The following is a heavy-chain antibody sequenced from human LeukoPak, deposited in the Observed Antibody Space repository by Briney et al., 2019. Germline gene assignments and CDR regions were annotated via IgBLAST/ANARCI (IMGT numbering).Heavy chain of an antibody. CDR2: IYTSGST. V-gene: IGHV4-4*07. D-gene: IGHD2-2*01. CDR3: ARSPYCSSTSCLNWFDP. CDR1: GGSISSYY. J-gene: IGHJ5*02. Sequence: PSETLSLTCTVSGGSISSYYWSWIRQPAGKGLEWIGRIYTSGSTNYNPSLKSRVTMSVDTSKNQFSLKLSSVTAADTAVYYCARSPYCSSTSCLNWFDPWGQGTLVTVSS.